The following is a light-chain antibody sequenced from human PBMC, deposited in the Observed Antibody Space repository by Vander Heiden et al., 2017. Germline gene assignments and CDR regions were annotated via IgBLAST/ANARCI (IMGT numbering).Light chain of an antibody. CDR2: EGS. Sequence: QSALTQPASVSGSPGQSLTIPCTGTSSDVGSYNLVSWYQQHPGKAPKLMIYEGSKRPSGVSNRFSGCKSGNTASLTSSGLQAEDEADYYCCSYAGSSTLVFGGGTKLTVL. J-gene: IGLJ2*01. CDR3: CSYAGSSTLV. V-gene: IGLV2-23*01. CDR1: SSDVGSYNL.